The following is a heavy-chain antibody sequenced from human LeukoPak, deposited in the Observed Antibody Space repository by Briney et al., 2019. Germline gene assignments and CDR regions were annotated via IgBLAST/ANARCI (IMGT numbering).Heavy chain of an antibody. CDR3: SRHGYYGSSGFDY. CDR1: GYTFTSNW. Sequence: GEFLKTSCKGSGYTFTSNWIGWGRPMPGKGLELVGIIYPGDSEPRYSPSFQGQVPMSADKSISTAYLQWSSLEASDTAMYYWSRHGYYGSSGFDYWGQGTLVTVSS. J-gene: IGHJ4*02. CDR2: IYPGDSEP. V-gene: IGHV5-51*01. D-gene: IGHD3-22*01.